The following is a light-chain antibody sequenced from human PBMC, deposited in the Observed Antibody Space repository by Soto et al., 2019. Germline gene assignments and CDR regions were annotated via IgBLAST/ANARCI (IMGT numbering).Light chain of an antibody. V-gene: IGKV1-39*01. Sequence: DVQMTQSPSSLSSSVGDRVTFTCRASQHIRTYLNWYQRKPGSAPALLLYSASNLKSGVTSMFSGGGSGTDSTLTSSRLQPEDVAYYFCQQSCDFPWTFGQGTKVEIK. CDR3: QQSCDFPWT. J-gene: IGKJ1*01. CDR2: SAS. CDR1: QHIRTY.